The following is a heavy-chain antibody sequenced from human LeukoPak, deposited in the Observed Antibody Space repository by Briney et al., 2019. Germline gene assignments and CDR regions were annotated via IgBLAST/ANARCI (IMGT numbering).Heavy chain of an antibody. CDR2: IYTSGST. J-gene: IGHJ3*02. V-gene: IGHV4-4*07. CDR3: ARDSASHLDAFDI. CDR1: GGSFSGYY. D-gene: IGHD2-2*01. Sequence: SETLSLTCAVYGGSFSGYYWSWIRQPAGKGLEWIGRIYTSGSTNYNPSLKSRVTMSVDTSKNQFSLKLSSVTAADTAVYYCARDSASHLDAFDIWGQGTMVTVSS.